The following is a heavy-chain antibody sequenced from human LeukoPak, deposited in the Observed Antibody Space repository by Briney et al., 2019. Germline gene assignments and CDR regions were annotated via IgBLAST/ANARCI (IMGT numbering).Heavy chain of an antibody. J-gene: IGHJ3*02. CDR2: ISSSSSYI. V-gene: IGHV3-21*01. CDR1: GFTFSSYS. D-gene: IGHD5-24*01. Sequence: GGSLRLSCAASGFTFSSYSMNWVRQAPGKGLEWVSSISSSSSYIYYADSVKGRFTISRDNAKNSLYLQMSSLRAEDTAVYYCAVEMATPEAIGAFDIWGQGTMVTVSS. CDR3: AVEMATPEAIGAFDI.